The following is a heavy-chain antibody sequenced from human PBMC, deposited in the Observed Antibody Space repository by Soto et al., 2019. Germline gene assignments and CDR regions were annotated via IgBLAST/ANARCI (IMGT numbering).Heavy chain of an antibody. J-gene: IGHJ5*02. D-gene: IGHD6-6*01. V-gene: IGHV4-4*02. CDR1: GGSISSSNW. Sequence: QVQLQETGPGLVKPSGTLSLTCAVSGGSISSSNWWSWVRQPPGKGLERIGEIYHSGSTNYNPSLKSRVTISVDKSKNQFSLKLSSVTAADTAVYYCARDVEYSSSSPGFSNWFDPWGQGTLVTVSS. CDR2: IYHSGST. CDR3: ARDVEYSSSSPGFSNWFDP.